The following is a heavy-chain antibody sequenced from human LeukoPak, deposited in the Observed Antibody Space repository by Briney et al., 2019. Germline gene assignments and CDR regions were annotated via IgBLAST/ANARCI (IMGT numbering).Heavy chain of an antibody. D-gene: IGHD2-2*02. CDR2: ISSSGSAI. CDR3: ARDRGCSSTSCYIIAFDI. CDR1: GFTFSDYY. V-gene: IGHV3-11*04. Sequence: GGSLRLSCAASGFTFSDYYMSWIRQAPGKGLEWVSYISSSGSAIYYADSVKGRFTISRDNAKNSLYLQMNSLRAEDTAVYYCARDRGCSSTSCYIIAFDIWGQGTMVTVSS. J-gene: IGHJ3*02.